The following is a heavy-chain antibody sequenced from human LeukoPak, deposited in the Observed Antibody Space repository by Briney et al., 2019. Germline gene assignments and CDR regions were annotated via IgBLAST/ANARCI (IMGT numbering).Heavy chain of an antibody. D-gene: IGHD2-15*01. Sequence: GGSLRLSCAASGFTFSSYWMHWVRQAPGEGLVWVSRINSDGSSTSYADSVKGRFTISRDNAKNTLYLQMNSLRAEDTAVYYCARVGERGYSGLGYFDYWGQGTLVTVSS. V-gene: IGHV3-74*01. J-gene: IGHJ4*02. CDR3: ARVGERGYSGLGYFDY. CDR2: INSDGSST. CDR1: GFTFSSYW.